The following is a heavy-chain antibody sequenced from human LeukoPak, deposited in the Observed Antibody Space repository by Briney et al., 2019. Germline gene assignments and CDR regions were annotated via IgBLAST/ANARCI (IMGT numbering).Heavy chain of an antibody. CDR3: AKDTKIVVVTNLFDY. CDR1: GFTFSSYG. Sequence: PGGSLRLSCAASGFTFSSYGMHWARQAPGKGLEWVAVISYDGSNKYYADSVKGRFTISRDNSKNTLYLQMNSLRAEDTAVYYCAKDTKIVVVTNLFDYWGQGTLVTVSS. D-gene: IGHD3-22*01. V-gene: IGHV3-30*18. J-gene: IGHJ4*02. CDR2: ISYDGSNK.